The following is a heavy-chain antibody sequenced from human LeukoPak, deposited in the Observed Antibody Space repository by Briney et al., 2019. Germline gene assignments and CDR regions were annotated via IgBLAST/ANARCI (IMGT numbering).Heavy chain of an antibody. D-gene: IGHD3-16*02. CDR1: GFTFSSYG. CDR3: AKSYQPGNDAFDI. J-gene: IGHJ3*02. CDR2: ISYDGSNK. Sequence: GGSLRLSCAASGFTFSSYGMHWVRQAPGKGLEWVAVISYDGSNKYYADSVKGRFTISRDNSKNTLYLQMNSLRAEDTAVYYCAKSYQPGNDAFDIWGQGTMVTVSS. V-gene: IGHV3-30*18.